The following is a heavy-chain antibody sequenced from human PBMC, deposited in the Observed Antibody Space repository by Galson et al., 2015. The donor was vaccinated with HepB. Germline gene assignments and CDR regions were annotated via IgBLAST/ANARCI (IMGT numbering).Heavy chain of an antibody. CDR2: TYYRAKWYS. V-gene: IGHV6-1*01. CDR1: GDSVSNNNVA. Sequence: CAISGDSVSNNNVAWYWVRQSPSRGLECLGRTYYRAKWYSDYALSVRSRITINPDTSKNQFSLQLNFVTPEDTAIYYCARVAGTIYYYGLDVWGQGTPVTVSS. CDR3: ARVAGTIYYYGLDV. J-gene: IGHJ6*02. D-gene: IGHD6-13*01.